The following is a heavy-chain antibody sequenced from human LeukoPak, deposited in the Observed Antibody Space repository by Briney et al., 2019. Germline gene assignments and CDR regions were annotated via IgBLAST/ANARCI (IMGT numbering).Heavy chain of an antibody. V-gene: IGHV3-7*01. Sequence: GGSLRLSCAASGFNLNSYLMSWVRQAPGRGLEWVANIKKDGSEENYMDSVKGRFTVSRDNAKNSLYLQMNSLRGADTAIYYCARSNPNRNALDLWGQGTMVTISS. CDR2: IKKDGSEE. D-gene: IGHD1-14*01. CDR3: ARSNPNRNALDL. CDR1: GFNLNSYL. J-gene: IGHJ3*01.